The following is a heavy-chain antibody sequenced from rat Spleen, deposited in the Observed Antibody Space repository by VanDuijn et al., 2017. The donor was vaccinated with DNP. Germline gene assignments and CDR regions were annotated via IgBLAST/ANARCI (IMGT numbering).Heavy chain of an antibody. CDR1: GYSITNNY. V-gene: IGHV3-1*01. D-gene: IGHD1-4*01. Sequence: EVQLQESGPGLVKPSQSLSLTCSVTGYSITNNYWGWIRNFPGNKMEWIGHINSRDDTAYNPSLRSRVSITKDTSTNQFFLQLESMTAEDTATYFCVRGTTGMGSWGQGLMVTVSS. CDR2: INSRDDT. J-gene: IGHJ2*01. CDR3: VRGTTGMGS.